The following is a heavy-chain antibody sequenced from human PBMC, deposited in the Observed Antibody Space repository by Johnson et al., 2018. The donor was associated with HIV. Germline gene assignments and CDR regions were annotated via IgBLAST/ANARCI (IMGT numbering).Heavy chain of an antibody. CDR3: ASAVARTKGGAFDI. J-gene: IGHJ3*02. CDR1: GFTFSSYG. Sequence: VQLVESGGGVVQPGGSLRLSCAASGFTFSSYGMHWVRQAPGKGLEWVAVISYDGSYRYYADSVKGRFTISRDNSKNTLYLQMNSLRAEDTAVYYCASAVARTKGGAFDIWGQGTMVTVSS. D-gene: IGHD6-19*01. CDR2: ISYDGSYR. V-gene: IGHV3-33*05.